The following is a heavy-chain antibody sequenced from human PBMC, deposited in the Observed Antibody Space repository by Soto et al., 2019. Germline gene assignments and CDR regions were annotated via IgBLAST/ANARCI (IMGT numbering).Heavy chain of an antibody. D-gene: IGHD1-26*01. J-gene: IGHJ5*02. CDR1: GGSISSNSCY. V-gene: IGHV4-39*01. CDR3: ARHQRELQPQYNWFEH. Sequence: SETLSLTCTVSGGSISSNSCYWGWKRQAQGKGLEWIGSIYYSGSTYYNPSIKSRVTISVDTTKNQFSLKLSSVTAADTAEYYCARHQRELQPQYNWFEHWGQGTLVTVSS. CDR2: IYYSGST.